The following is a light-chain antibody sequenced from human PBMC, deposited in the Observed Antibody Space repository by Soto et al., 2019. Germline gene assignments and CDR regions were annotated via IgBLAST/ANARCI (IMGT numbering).Light chain of an antibody. CDR2: TNN. Sequence: QSVLTQPPSASGTPGQRVTISCSGSSPNIGRNYVYWYQQFPGTAPKLLIFTNNQRPSGVPDRFSGSKSGTSASLAISGLRAEDEADYYCAAWDDSLSTVVFGGGTKVTVL. J-gene: IGLJ2*01. CDR3: AAWDDSLSTVV. CDR1: SPNIGRNY. V-gene: IGLV1-47*01.